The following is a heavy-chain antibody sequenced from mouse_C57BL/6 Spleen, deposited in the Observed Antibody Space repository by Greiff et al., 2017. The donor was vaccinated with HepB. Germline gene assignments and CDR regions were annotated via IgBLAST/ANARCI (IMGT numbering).Heavy chain of an antibody. D-gene: IGHD1-1*01. Sequence: VQLQESGPELVKPGASVKISCKASGYAFSSSWMNWVKQRPGKGLEWIGRIYPGDGDTNYNGKFKGKATLTADKSSSTAYMQLSSLTSEDSAVYFCARIPYYGSSYEDYAMDYWGQGTSVTVSS. J-gene: IGHJ4*01. V-gene: IGHV1-82*01. CDR3: ARIPYYGSSYEDYAMDY. CDR1: GYAFSSSW. CDR2: IYPGDGDT.